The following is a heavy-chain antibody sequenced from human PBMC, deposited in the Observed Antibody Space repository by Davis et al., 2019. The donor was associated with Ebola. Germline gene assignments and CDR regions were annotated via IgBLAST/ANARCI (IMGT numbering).Heavy chain of an antibody. D-gene: IGHD3-22*01. CDR1: GGSISSSSYY. J-gene: IGHJ4*02. Sequence: MPSETLSLTCTVSGGSISSSSYYWGWIRQPPGKGLEWIGSIYYSGSTYYNPSLKSRVTISVDTSKNQFSLKLSSVTAADTAVYYCASNGYYDSSGYYYWGQGTLVTVSS. CDR3: ASNGYYDSSGYYY. V-gene: IGHV4-39*07. CDR2: IYYSGST.